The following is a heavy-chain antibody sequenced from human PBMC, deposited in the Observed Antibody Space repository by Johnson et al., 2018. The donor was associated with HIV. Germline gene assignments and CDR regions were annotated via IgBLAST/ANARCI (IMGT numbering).Heavy chain of an antibody. J-gene: IGHJ3*02. D-gene: IGHD1-26*01. CDR1: GFTFSSYA. CDR2: ISYDGSNK. Sequence: QVQLVESGGGVVQPGRSLRLSCAASGFTFSSYAMHWVRQAPGKGLEWVAVISYDGSNKYYADSVKGRFTISRDNSKNTLYLQMNSLSAEDTAVYYCAREEPATVGVKFRRAFDIWGQGTMVTVSS. CDR3: AREEPATVGVKFRRAFDI. V-gene: IGHV3-30*04.